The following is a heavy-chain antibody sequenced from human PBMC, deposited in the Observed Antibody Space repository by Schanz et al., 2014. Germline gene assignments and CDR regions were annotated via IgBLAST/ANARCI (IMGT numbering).Heavy chain of an antibody. V-gene: IGHV3-48*01. Sequence: EVQLVESGGGWVQPGGSLRLSCAASGFTFSDYSMNWVRQAPGKGPEWVSYIRSSSTPIYYADSVKGRFTISRDNAKNSLYLQMNSLRAEDTAVYRCVSSGSYSSYASWGQGTLVTVSS. J-gene: IGHJ4*02. CDR3: VSSGSYSSYAS. D-gene: IGHD3-10*01. CDR2: IRSSSTPI. CDR1: GFTFSDYS.